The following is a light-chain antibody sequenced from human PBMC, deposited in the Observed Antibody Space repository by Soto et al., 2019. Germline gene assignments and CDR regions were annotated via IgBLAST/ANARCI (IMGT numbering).Light chain of an antibody. J-gene: IGLJ1*01. CDR3: SSYSISTAYL. CDR1: SXDVGGYDY. V-gene: IGLV2-14*01. Sequence: QSALTQPASVSGSPGQSITISCTGTSXDVGGYDYVSWYQIHPGKAPKLMVFEVSNRPSGVSYRFSGSKSGNTASLTISGLQAEDEADYFCSSYSISTAYLFGTGTKVTVL. CDR2: EVS.